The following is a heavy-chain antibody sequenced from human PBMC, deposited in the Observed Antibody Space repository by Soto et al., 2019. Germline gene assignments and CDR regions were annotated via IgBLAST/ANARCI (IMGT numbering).Heavy chain of an antibody. D-gene: IGHD3-10*01. CDR1: GGSISSGGYY. V-gene: IGHV4-31*03. CDR3: ARVSMVRGVIITREFDY. J-gene: IGHJ4*02. Sequence: SETLSLTCTVSGGSISSGGYYWSWIRQHPGKGLEWIGYIYYSGSTYYNPSLKSRVTISVDTSKNQFSLKLSSVTAADTAVYYCARVSMVRGVIITREFDYWGQGTLVTVSS. CDR2: IYYSGST.